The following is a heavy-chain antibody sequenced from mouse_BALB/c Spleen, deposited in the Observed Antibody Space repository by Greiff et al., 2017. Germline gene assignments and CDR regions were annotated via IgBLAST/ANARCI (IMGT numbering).Heavy chain of an antibody. CDR1: GYTFTSSW. J-gene: IGHJ4*01. CDR3: ARGGTMITIYYAMDY. V-gene: IGHV1S130*01. CDR2: IHPNSGNT. D-gene: IGHD2-4*01. Sequence: QVQLKQSGSVLVRPGASVKLSCKASGYTFTSSWMHWAKQRPGQGLEWIGEIHPNSGNTNYNEKFKGKATLTVDTSSSTAYVDLSSLTSEDSAVYYCARGGTMITIYYAMDYWGQGTSVTVSS.